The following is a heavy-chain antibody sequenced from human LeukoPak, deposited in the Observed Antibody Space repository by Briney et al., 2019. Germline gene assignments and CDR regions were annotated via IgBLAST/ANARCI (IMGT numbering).Heavy chain of an antibody. CDR3: AKDHYYDSSGYAFDI. V-gene: IGHV3-23*01. CDR2: ISGSGGST. CDR1: GFTFSSNA. J-gene: IGHJ3*02. D-gene: IGHD3-22*01. Sequence: GGSLRLSCAASGFTFSSNAMNWVRQAPGKGLEWISGISGSGGSTNYADSVKGRLTISRDNSKNTLYLQMNSLRAEDTAVYYCAKDHYYDSSGYAFDIWGQGTMVTVSS.